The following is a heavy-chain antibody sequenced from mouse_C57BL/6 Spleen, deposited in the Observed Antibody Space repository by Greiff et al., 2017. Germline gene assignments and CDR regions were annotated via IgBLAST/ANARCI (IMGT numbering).Heavy chain of an antibody. D-gene: IGHD2-1*01. Sequence: EVQLVESGGGLVQPGGSMKLSCVASGFTFSNYWMNWVRQSPEKGLEWVAQIRLKSDNYATHYAESVKGRFTISRDDSKSSVYLQMNNLRAEDTGIYYCIYYGNYPYWYFDVWGTGTTVTVSS. V-gene: IGHV6-3*01. CDR1: GFTFSNYW. J-gene: IGHJ1*03. CDR3: IYYGNYPYWYFDV. CDR2: IRLKSDNYAT.